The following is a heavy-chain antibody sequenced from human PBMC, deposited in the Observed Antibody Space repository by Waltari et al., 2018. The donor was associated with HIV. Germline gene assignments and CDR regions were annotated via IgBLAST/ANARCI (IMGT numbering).Heavy chain of an antibody. CDR3: ARVGTTRRLSGFDY. Sequence: QVQLVQSGAEVKKPGASVKVSCKASGYTFTGYYMHWVRQAPGQGLEWMGWINPNSGGTNYAQKVQGRVTMTRDTSISTAYMELSRLRSDDTAVYYCARVGTTRRLSGFDYWGQGTLVTVSS. CDR2: INPNSGGT. CDR1: GYTFTGYY. D-gene: IGHD1-26*01. V-gene: IGHV1-2*02. J-gene: IGHJ4*02.